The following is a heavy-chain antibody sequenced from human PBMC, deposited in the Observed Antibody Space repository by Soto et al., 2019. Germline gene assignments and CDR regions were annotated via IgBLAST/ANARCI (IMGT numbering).Heavy chain of an antibody. Sequence: GGSLRLSCAASGFTFSSYAMHWVRQAPGKGLEWVAVISYDGSNKYYADSVKGRFTISRDNSKNTLYLQMNSLRAEDTAVYYCAREYYGSGSLDYWGQGTLVTVSS. V-gene: IGHV3-30-3*01. D-gene: IGHD3-10*01. J-gene: IGHJ4*02. CDR3: AREYYGSGSLDY. CDR2: ISYDGSNK. CDR1: GFTFSSYA.